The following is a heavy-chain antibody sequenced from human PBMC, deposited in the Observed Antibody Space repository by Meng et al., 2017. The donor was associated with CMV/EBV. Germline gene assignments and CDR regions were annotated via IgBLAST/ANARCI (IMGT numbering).Heavy chain of an antibody. CDR1: GYTFTSYE. D-gene: IGHD3-3*01. J-gene: IGHJ6*02. CDR2: MNPNSGNT. V-gene: IGHV1-8*03. Sequence: ASVKVSCKASGYTFTSYEINWVRQATGQGLEWMGWMNPNSGNTGYAQKFQGRVTITRNTSISTAYMELSSLRSEDTAVYYCARGRYGGCDFWSGFVYYYYYGMDVWGQGTTVTVSS. CDR3: ARGRYGGCDFWSGFVYYYYYGMDV.